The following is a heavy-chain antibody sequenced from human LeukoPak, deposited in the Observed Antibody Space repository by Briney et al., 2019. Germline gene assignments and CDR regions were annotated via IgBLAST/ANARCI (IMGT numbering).Heavy chain of an antibody. V-gene: IGHV1-69*13. CDR3: ASRIAVAGNFDY. CDR1: GGTVSSYA. CDR2: IIPIFGTA. D-gene: IGHD6-19*01. Sequence: ASVKVSCKASGGTVSSYAIGWVRQAPGQWLEWMGGIIPIFGTANYAQKFQGRVTITADESTSTAYMELSSLRSEDTAVYYCASRIAVAGNFDYWGQGTLVTVSS. J-gene: IGHJ4*02.